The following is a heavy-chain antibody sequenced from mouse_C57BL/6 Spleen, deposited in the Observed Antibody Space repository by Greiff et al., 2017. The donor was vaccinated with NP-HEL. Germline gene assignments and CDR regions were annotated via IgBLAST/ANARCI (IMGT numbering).Heavy chain of an antibody. Sequence: VQLQQSGPELVKPGASVKISCKASGYTFTDYYMNWVKQSHGKSLEWIGDINPNNGGTSYNQKFKGKATLTVDKSSSTAYMELRSLTSEDSAVYYCAPNGDFAYWGQGTLVTVSA. CDR3: APNGDFAY. CDR2: INPNNGGT. D-gene: IGHD4-1*01. V-gene: IGHV1-26*01. J-gene: IGHJ3*01. CDR1: GYTFTDYY.